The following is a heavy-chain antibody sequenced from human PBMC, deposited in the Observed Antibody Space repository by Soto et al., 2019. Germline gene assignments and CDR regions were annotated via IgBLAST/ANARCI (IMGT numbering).Heavy chain of an antibody. CDR3: ASSRFLGTIFGVASDAFDI. CDR2: INAGNGNT. J-gene: IGHJ3*02. CDR1: GFAKTCNA. V-gene: IGHV1-3*01. D-gene: IGHD3-3*01. Sequence: SVKPTSEDPGFAKTCNARYWVCQAPEQRLEWMGWINAGNGNTKYSQKFQGRVTITRDTSASTAYMELSSLRSEDTAVYYCASSRFLGTIFGVASDAFDIWGQGTMVTVSS.